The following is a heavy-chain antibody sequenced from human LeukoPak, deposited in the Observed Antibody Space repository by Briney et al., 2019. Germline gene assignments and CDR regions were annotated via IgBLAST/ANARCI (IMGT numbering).Heavy chain of an antibody. V-gene: IGHV4-59*08. CDR1: GGSVRSYH. Sequence: SETLSLTCSVSGGSVRSYHWSWIRQPPGKGLEWIGYIHYSGSTNYNPSLKSRVIISIDTSKDEFSLKLSSVTAADTAVYYCARYLGGRFDPWGQGTLVTVSS. CDR2: IHYSGST. CDR3: ARYLGGRFDP. D-gene: IGHD1-26*01. J-gene: IGHJ5*02.